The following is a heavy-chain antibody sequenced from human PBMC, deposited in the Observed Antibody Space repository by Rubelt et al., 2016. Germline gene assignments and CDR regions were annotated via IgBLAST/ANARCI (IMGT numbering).Heavy chain of an antibody. CDR2: INPSGGST. Sequence: MHWVRQAPGQGLEWMGIINPSGGSTSYAQKLQGRVTMTRDTSTSTVYMELSSLRSEDTAVYYCARSRYCSSTSCTYYYYYGMDVWGQGTTVTVSS. D-gene: IGHD2-2*01. CDR3: ARSRYCSSTSCTYYYYYGMDV. J-gene: IGHJ6*02. V-gene: IGHV1-46*04.